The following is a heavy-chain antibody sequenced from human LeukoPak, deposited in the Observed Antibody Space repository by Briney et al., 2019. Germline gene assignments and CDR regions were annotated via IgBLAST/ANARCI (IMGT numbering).Heavy chain of an antibody. Sequence: ASVKVSCKASGYTFTSYYMHWVRQAPGQGLEWMGIINPSGGSTSYAQKFQGRVTITADKSTSTAYMELSSLRSEDTAVYYCARDGGYCSGGSCYNWFDPWGQGTLVTVSS. CDR2: INPSGGST. V-gene: IGHV1-46*01. CDR1: GYTFTSYY. J-gene: IGHJ5*02. CDR3: ARDGGYCSGGSCYNWFDP. D-gene: IGHD2-15*01.